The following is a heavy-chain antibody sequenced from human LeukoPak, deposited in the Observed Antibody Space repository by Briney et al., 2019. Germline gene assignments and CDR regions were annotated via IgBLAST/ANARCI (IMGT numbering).Heavy chain of an antibody. CDR3: AKDLMSIKALIPWDY. J-gene: IGHJ4*02. CDR1: GFTFSSYG. V-gene: IGHV3-30*02. CDR2: IRYDGSNK. Sequence: PGGSLRLSCAASGFTFSSYGMHWVRQAPGKGLEWVAFIRYDGSNKYYADSVKGRFTISRDNSKNTLYLQMNSLRAEDTAVYYCAKDLMSIKALIPWDYWGQGTLVTVSP. D-gene: IGHD2-21*01.